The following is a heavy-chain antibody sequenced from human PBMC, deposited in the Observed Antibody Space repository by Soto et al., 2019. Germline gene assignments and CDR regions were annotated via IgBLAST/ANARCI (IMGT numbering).Heavy chain of an antibody. V-gene: IGHV1-69*13. CDR1: GGPFSTQA. CDR3: ARGYCSGGNCYSGMDV. J-gene: IGHJ6*01. Sequence: SVKVSFKACGGPFSTQAIIWVRQAPGHGLEWMGGIIPISGTTYYTQKFQGRVTITADEPTSTAFMELSSLKSDDTAVFYCARGYCSGGNCYSGMDVWGQGTMVTVSS. D-gene: IGHD2-15*01. CDR2: IIPISGTT.